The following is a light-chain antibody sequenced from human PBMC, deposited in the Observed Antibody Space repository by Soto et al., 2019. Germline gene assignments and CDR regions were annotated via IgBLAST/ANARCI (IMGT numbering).Light chain of an antibody. CDR1: QSISSY. CDR2: AAS. V-gene: IGKV1-39*01. Sequence: DIQMTQSPSSLSASVGDRVTITCRASQSISSYLNWYQQKPGKAPNLLIYAASSLQTGVPSRFSGSGSGTDITPSFSSLQPEDFAPYYSQQSYSTLRTFGQGTRVDIK. J-gene: IGKJ1*01. CDR3: QQSYSTLRT.